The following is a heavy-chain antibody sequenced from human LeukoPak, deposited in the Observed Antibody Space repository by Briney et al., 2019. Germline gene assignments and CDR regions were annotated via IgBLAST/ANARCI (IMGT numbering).Heavy chain of an antibody. V-gene: IGHV1-18*01. Sequence: ASVKVSCKASGYTFTSYGISWVRQAPGQGLEWMGWIGAYNGNTNYAQKLQGRVTMTTDTSTSTAYMGLRSLRSDDTAVYYCARRAGYCSGGSCYSNYYYYYMDVWGKGTTVTVSS. CDR1: GYTFTSYG. D-gene: IGHD2-15*01. J-gene: IGHJ6*03. CDR3: ARRAGYCSGGSCYSNYYYYYMDV. CDR2: IGAYNGNT.